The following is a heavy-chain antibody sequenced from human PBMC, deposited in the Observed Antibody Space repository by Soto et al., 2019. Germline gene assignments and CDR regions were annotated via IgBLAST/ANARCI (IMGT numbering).Heavy chain of an antibody. CDR3: ASFPTGSLDYYYYYGMDV. V-gene: IGHV3-23*01. CDR2: ISGSGGST. CDR1: GFTFSSYA. D-gene: IGHD6-13*01. Sequence: GGSLRLSCAASGFTFSSYAMSWVRQAPGKGLEWVSAISGSGGSTYYADSVKGRFTISRDNSKNTLYLQMNSLRAEDTAVYYCASFPTGSLDYYYYYGMDVWGQGTTVTAP. J-gene: IGHJ6*02.